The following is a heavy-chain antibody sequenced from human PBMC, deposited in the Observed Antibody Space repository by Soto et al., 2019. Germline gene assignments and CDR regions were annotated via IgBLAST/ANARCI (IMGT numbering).Heavy chain of an antibody. Sequence: QSGGSLRLSCAASGFTFDDYAMHWVRQAPGKGLEWVSGISWNSGSIGYADSVKGRFTISRDDAKNSLYLQMNSLRAEDTALYYCAKGGQVRYFDWLFDYWGQGTLVTVSS. CDR2: ISWNSGSI. CDR1: GFTFDDYA. V-gene: IGHV3-9*01. CDR3: AKGGQVRYFDWLFDY. D-gene: IGHD3-9*01. J-gene: IGHJ4*02.